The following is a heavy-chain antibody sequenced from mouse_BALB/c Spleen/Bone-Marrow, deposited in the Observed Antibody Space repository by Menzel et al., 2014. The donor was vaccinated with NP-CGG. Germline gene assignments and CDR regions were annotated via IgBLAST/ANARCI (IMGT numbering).Heavy chain of an antibody. V-gene: IGHV5-9*02. Sequence: EVKVEESGGGLVKPGGSLKLSCAASGFAFSSYDMSWVRQTPEKRLEWVATISSGGSYTYYPDSVKGRFTISRDNARNSLYRQMSSLRSEDTALYYCARHPYYGNFPAWFAYWGQGTLVTVSA. J-gene: IGHJ3*01. CDR2: ISSGGSYT. CDR1: GFAFSSYD. D-gene: IGHD2-10*01. CDR3: ARHPYYGNFPAWFAY.